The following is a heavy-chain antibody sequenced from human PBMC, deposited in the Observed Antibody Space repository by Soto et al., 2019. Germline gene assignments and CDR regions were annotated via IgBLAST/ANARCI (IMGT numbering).Heavy chain of an antibody. D-gene: IGHD3-3*02. V-gene: IGHV3-23*01. CDR2: ISDGGDLT. CDR3: XXXXXXXXRAFXI. CDR1: GXAFSSHP. Sequence: QLLXSGXGLAXPGGSLRLSXXASGXAFSSHPMSWVXXXXXXXXEWVSGISDGGDLTYNADSVKGRFTISRDNSKDTLXXQMNXLRAEDTAVXXCXXXXXXXXRAFXIWGQGTMVTVSS. J-gene: IGHJ3*02.